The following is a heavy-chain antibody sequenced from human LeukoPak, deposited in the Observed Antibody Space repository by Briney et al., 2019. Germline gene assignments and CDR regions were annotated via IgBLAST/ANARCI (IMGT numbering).Heavy chain of an antibody. CDR2: IIPIFGTA. J-gene: IGHJ5*02. CDR1: GGTFSSYA. D-gene: IGHD6-19*01. V-gene: IGHV1-69*13. CDR3: ARDPGGYSSGWYEGWFDP. Sequence: GASVKVSCKASGGTFSSYAISWVRQAPGQGLEWMGGIIPIFGTANYAQKFQGRVTITADESTSTAYMELSSLRSEDTAVYYCARDPGGYSSGWYEGWFDPWGQGTLVTVSS.